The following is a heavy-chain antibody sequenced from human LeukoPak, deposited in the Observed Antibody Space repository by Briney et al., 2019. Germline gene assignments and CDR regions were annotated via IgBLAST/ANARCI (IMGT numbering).Heavy chain of an antibody. D-gene: IGHD3-10*01. CDR3: ARGKANYYGAGSLDY. CDR2: SNAGNGNT. Sequence: GASVTVSCKPSGYTFTSYAMHWVRQAPGHRLEWMGWSNAGNGNTKYSQEFQGRVTITRDTSASTAYMEMSSLRSEDMAVYYCARGKANYYGAGSLDYWGQGTLVTVSS. CDR1: GYTFTSYA. J-gene: IGHJ4*02. V-gene: IGHV1-3*02.